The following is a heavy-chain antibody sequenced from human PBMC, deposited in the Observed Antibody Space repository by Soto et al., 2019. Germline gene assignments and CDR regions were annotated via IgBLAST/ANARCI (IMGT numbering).Heavy chain of an antibody. Sequence: SETLSLTCAGYGGSFSGYYWSWIRQPPGKGLEWIGEINHSGSTNYNPSLKSRVTISVDTSKNQFSLKLSSVTAADTAVYYCARGRSKGSSWYYYYYGMDVWGQGTTVTVSS. CDR2: INHSGST. CDR3: ARGRSKGSSWYYYYYGMDV. CDR1: GGSFSGYY. J-gene: IGHJ6*02. D-gene: IGHD6-13*01. V-gene: IGHV4-34*01.